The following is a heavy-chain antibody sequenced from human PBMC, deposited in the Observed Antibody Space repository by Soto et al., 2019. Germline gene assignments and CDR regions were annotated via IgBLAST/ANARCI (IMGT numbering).Heavy chain of an antibody. CDR2: IIPIFGTA. CDR3: ARVVRGVIITFNYYGMDV. J-gene: IGHJ6*02. CDR1: GGTFSSYA. Sequence: SVKVSCKASGGTFSSYAISWVRQAPEQGLEWMGGIIPIFGTANYAQKFQGRVTITADESTSTAYMELSSLRSEDTAVYYCARVVRGVIITFNYYGMDVWGQGTTVTVSS. D-gene: IGHD3-10*01. V-gene: IGHV1-69*13.